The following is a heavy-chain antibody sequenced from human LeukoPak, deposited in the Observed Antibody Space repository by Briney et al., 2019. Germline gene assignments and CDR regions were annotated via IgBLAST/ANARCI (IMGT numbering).Heavy chain of an antibody. CDR2: IYTSGST. D-gene: IGHD6-6*01. V-gene: IGHV4-4*09. J-gene: IGHJ4*02. Sequence: PSKTLSLTCTVSGGSISSYYWSWIRQPPGKGLEWIGYIYTSGSTNYNPSLKSRVTISVDTSKNQFSLKLSSVTAADTAVYYCASHGAFDVSSSSFDYWGQGTLVTVSS. CDR3: ASHGAFDVSSSSFDY. CDR1: GGSISSYY.